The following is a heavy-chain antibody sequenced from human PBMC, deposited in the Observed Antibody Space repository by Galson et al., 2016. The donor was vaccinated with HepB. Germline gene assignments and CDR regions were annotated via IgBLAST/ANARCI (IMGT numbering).Heavy chain of an antibody. CDR3: ARDRDRSLDY. V-gene: IGHV1-18*04. CDR2: ISAHNGDT. Sequence: SVKVSCKASGYTFTTNGISWVRQAPGQGLEWVAWISAHNGDTNSAQKFQGRVTLTTDTSTRTAYMELRILTSDDTAVYYCARDRDRSLDYWGQGTLVTVSS. CDR1: GYTFTTNG. D-gene: IGHD5-24*01. J-gene: IGHJ4*02.